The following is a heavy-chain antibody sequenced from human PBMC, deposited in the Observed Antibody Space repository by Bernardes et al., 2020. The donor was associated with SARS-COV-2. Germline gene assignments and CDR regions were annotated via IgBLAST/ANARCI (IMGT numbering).Heavy chain of an antibody. V-gene: IGHV3-9*01. CDR2: IRWNSGSI. CDR1: GFTFDDYA. CDR3: AKGHSASYYAPADY. Sequence: GGSLRLSCAASGFTFDDYAMHWVRQAPGKGLEWVSGIRWNSGSIGYADSVKGRFTISRDNAKNSLYLQMNSHRAEDTALYYCAKGHSASYYAPADYWGQGTLVTVSS. D-gene: IGHD1-26*01. J-gene: IGHJ4*02.